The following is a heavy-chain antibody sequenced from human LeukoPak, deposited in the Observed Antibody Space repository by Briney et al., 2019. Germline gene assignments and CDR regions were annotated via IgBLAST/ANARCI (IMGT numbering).Heavy chain of an antibody. CDR2: INQDGSEK. CDR3: AREKEGYCSRTSCYLDYYYYYMDV. V-gene: IGHV3-7*01. D-gene: IGHD2-2*01. CDR1: GFTFSNYW. Sequence: GGSLRLSCAASGFTFSNYWMTWVRQAPGKGLEWVANINQDGSEKYYVDSVKGRFTISRDNAKNSLYLQMNSLRAEDTAVYYCAREKEGYCSRTSCYLDYYYYYMDVWGKGTTVTISS. J-gene: IGHJ6*03.